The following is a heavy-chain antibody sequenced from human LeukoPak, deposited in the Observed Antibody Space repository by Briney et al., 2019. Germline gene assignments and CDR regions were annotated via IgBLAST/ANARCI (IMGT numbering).Heavy chain of an antibody. CDR3: ARVLYCSSTSCPTHYYYYMDV. CDR2: IIPIFGTA. V-gene: IGHV1-69*13. D-gene: IGHD2-2*01. Sequence: SVKVSCKASGGTFSSYAISWVRQAPGQGLEWMGGIIPIFGTANYAQKFQGRVTITADESTSTAYMELSSLRSEDTAVYYCARVLYCSSTSCPTHYYYYMDVWGKGTTVTVSS. CDR1: GGTFSSYA. J-gene: IGHJ6*03.